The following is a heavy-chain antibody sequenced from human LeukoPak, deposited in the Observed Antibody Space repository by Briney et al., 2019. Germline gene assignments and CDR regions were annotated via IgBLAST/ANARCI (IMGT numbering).Heavy chain of an antibody. CDR1: GFTFSSYA. V-gene: IGHV3-30*04. D-gene: IGHD3-22*01. CDR3: ARGSRGYDSSGYYNIDY. Sequence: GGSLRLSCAASGFTFSSYAMHWVRQAPGKGLEWVAVISYDGSNRYYADSVKGRFTISRDNSKNTLYLQMNSLRAEDTAVYYCARGSRGYDSSGYYNIDYWGQGTLVTVSS. J-gene: IGHJ4*02. CDR2: ISYDGSNR.